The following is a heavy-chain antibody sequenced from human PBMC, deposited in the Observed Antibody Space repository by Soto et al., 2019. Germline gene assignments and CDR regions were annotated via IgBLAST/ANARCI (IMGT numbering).Heavy chain of an antibody. CDR2: ISYDGSNK. J-gene: IGHJ4*02. Sequence: HPGGSLRLSCAASGFTFSSYGMHWVRQAPGKGLEWVAVISYDGSNKYYADSVKGRFTISRDNSRNTLYLQMNSLRAEDTAVYYCAKDSGGSYPKGGTIDYWGQGTLVTVSS. V-gene: IGHV3-30*18. CDR1: GFTFSSYG. D-gene: IGHD1-26*01. CDR3: AKDSGGSYPKGGTIDY.